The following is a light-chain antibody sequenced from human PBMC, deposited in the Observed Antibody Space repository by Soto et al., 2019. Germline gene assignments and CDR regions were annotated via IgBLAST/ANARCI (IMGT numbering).Light chain of an antibody. CDR2: DAS. J-gene: IGKJ1*01. CDR1: QSISGW. CDR3: QQYNRYWT. V-gene: IGKV1-5*01. Sequence: DIPMTQSPSTLSASVGDRVTITCRATQSISGWLAWYQQKPGKAPKLLIYDASSLESGVPSRFSGSGSGTEFTLTISSLQPDDFATYYCQQYNRYWTFGQGTKVEIK.